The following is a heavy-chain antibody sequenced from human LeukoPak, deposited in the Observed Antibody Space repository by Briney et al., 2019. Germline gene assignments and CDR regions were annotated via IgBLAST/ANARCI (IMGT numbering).Heavy chain of an antibody. CDR3: AYPSTYYYDSSGPTHEAFDI. CDR1: GFTFSSYG. CDR2: IRYDGSNK. V-gene: IGHV3-30*02. J-gene: IGHJ3*02. Sequence: PGGSLRLSCAASGFTFSSYGMHWVRQAPGKGLEWVAFIRYDGSNKYYADSVKGRFTISRDNSKNTLYLQMNSLRAEDTAVYYCAYPSTYYYDSSGPTHEAFDIWGQGTMVTVSS. D-gene: IGHD3-22*01.